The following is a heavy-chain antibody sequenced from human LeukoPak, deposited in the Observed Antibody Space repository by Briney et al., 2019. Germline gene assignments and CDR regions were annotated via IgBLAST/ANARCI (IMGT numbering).Heavy chain of an antibody. D-gene: IGHD2-21*02. CDR2: MQPYSGDT. CDR3: ARGLPLDH. V-gene: IGHV1-8*01. Sequence: ASVKVSCKASGYTFSIYDINWVRQAPEQGLEWLACMQPYSGDTDYAQKFQGRLTMTRNSSTNTVYMELSSLTSEDTAVYYCARGLPLDHWGQGTLVTVSS. J-gene: IGHJ4*02. CDR1: GYTFSIYD.